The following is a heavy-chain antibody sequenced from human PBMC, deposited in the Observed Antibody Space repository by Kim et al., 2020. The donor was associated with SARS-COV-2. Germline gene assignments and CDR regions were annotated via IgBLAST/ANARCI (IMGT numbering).Heavy chain of an antibody. J-gene: IGHJ4*02. CDR3: AREVPLGSNGGYCLDY. V-gene: IGHV3-48*02. CDR2: ISSSSGTI. D-gene: IGHD2-2*01. CDR1: GFTFSSYS. Sequence: GGSLRLSCAASGFTFSSYSMNWVRQAPGKGLEWVSYISSSSGTIKYADSVKGRFTISRDNAKNSLYLQMNSLRDEDTAVYYCAREVPLGSNGGYCLDYWGQGSLVTVSS.